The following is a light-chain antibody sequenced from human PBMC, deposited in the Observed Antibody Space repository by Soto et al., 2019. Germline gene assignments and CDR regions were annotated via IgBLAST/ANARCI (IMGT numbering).Light chain of an antibody. V-gene: IGLV1-40*01. CDR1: SSNIGAGYD. J-gene: IGLJ2*01. Sequence: QSVLTQPPSVSGAPGQRVTISCTGGSSNIGAGYDVHWYQQLPGTAPKLLIYGNSNRPSGVPDRFSGSKSGTSASLAITGLQAEDEADYYCQSYDSSLSGGVFGGGTKVTVL. CDR2: GNS. CDR3: QSYDSSLSGGV.